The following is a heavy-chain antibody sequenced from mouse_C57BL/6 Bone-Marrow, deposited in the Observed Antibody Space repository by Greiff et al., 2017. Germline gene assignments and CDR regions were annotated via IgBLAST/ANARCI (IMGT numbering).Heavy chain of an antibody. J-gene: IGHJ1*03. D-gene: IGHD1-1*01. CDR1: GYTFTSYW. CDR3: AREGFITTVVGYFDV. CDR2: IHPNSGST. Sequence: QVQLQQSGAELVKPGASVKLSCKASGYTFTSYWMHWVKQRPGQGLEWIGMIHPNSGSTNYNEKFKSKATLTVVKSSSTAYMQLSSLTSEDSAVYYCAREGFITTVVGYFDVWGTGTTVTVSS. V-gene: IGHV1-64*01.